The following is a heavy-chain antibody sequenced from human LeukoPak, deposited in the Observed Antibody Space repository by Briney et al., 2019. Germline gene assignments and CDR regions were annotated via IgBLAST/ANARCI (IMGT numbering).Heavy chain of an antibody. V-gene: IGHV3-53*01. J-gene: IGHJ6*02. CDR1: GFTVSSNY. CDR3: ARGPTMYGMDV. CDR2: IYSGGST. Sequence: PGGSLRLSCAASGFTVSSNYLSWVRQAPGKGLEWVSVIYSGGSTYYADSVKGRFTISRDNSKNTMYLQMNSLRAEDTAIYYCARGPTMYGMDVWGQGTTVTVSS.